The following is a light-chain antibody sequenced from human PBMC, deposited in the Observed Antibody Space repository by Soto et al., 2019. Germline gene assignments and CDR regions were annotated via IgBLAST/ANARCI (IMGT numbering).Light chain of an antibody. V-gene: IGLV2-14*01. Sequence: QSALTQPASVSGSPGQSITISCTGTSSDVGGYNYVSWYQQHPGKAPKLMIYEVSNRPSGVSNRFSGSKSGTSASLAITGLQAEDEADYYCQSYDSSLSASYVFGTGTKLTV. CDR1: SSDVGGYNY. CDR2: EVS. CDR3: QSYDSSLSASYV. J-gene: IGLJ1*01.